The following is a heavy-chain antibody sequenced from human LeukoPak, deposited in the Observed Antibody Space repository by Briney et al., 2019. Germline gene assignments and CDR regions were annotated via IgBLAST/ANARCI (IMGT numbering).Heavy chain of an antibody. CDR2: IKSKTDGGTT. CDR1: GFTFSNAW. V-gene: IGHV3-15*01. D-gene: IGHD2-2*01. J-gene: IGHJ4*02. CDR3: TTDPAMTAFFDY. Sequence: PGGSLRLSCAASGFTFSNAWMSWVRQASGKGREWVGRIKSKTDGGTTDYAAPVKGRFTISRDDSKNTLYLQMNSLKTEDTAVYYCTTDPAMTAFFDYWGQGTLVTVSS.